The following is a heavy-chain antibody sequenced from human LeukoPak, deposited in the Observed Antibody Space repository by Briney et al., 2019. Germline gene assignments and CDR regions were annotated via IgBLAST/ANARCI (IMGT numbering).Heavy chain of an antibody. CDR1: VFTFSNFG. CDR2: ISGSGGTI. J-gene: IGHJ4*02. Sequence: GGSLRLSCAASVFTFSNFGMTWVRQAPGKGLEWVSGISGSGGTIYYADSVKGRFTISRDNSKNTLYLQMNSLRAEDTAVYYCAKDEKNWAYGDYRSCGQGTLVTVSS. CDR3: AKDEKNWAYGDYRS. D-gene: IGHD4-17*01. V-gene: IGHV3-23*01.